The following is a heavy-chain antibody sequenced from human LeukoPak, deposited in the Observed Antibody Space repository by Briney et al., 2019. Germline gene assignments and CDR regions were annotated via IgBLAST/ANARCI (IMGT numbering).Heavy chain of an antibody. Sequence: EASVKVSCKASGYTFTSYYMHWVRQAPGQGLEWMGIINPSDGSTSYAQKFQGRVTMTRDMSTSTVYMELSSLRSEDTAVYYCARAMATIRFRFDYWGQGTLVTVSS. D-gene: IGHD5-24*01. V-gene: IGHV1-46*01. CDR3: ARAMATIRFRFDY. CDR1: GYTFTSYY. CDR2: INPSDGST. J-gene: IGHJ4*02.